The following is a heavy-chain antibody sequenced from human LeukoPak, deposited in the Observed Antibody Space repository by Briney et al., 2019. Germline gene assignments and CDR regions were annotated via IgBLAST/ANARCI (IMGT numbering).Heavy chain of an antibody. CDR2: ISYDGSNK. CDR3: AREISVAGFYYYGMDV. V-gene: IGHV3-30-3*01. Sequence: GGSLRLSCAASGFTFSSYAMHWVRQAPGKGLEWVAVISYDGSNKYYADSVKGRFTTSRDNSKNTLYLQMNSLRAEDTAVYYCAREISVAGFYYYGMDVWGQGTTVTVSS. D-gene: IGHD6-19*01. CDR1: GFTFSSYA. J-gene: IGHJ6*02.